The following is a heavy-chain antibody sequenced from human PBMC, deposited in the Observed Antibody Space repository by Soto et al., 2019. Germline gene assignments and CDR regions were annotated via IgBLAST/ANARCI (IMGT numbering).Heavy chain of an antibody. Sequence: SETLSLTCSVSGGSIAGYYWSWIRQPPGKGLEWIGYIYYSGTTSYNPSLYSRITINPDTSNNQFSLHLNSVTPEDTAVYYCARQIAATGTAGTFDYWGQGTLVTVSS. J-gene: IGHJ4*02. CDR1: GGSIAGYY. D-gene: IGHD6-13*01. V-gene: IGHV4-59*08. CDR2: IYYSGTT. CDR3: ARQIAATGTAGTFDY.